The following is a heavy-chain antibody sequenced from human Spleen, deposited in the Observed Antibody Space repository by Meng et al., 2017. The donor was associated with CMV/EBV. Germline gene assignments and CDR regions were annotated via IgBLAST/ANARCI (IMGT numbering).Heavy chain of an antibody. V-gene: IGHV1-69*05. D-gene: IGHD6-13*01. CDR1: GGTFSSNA. J-gene: IGHJ4*02. CDR2: FIPILDRI. CDR3: ASGAFISRCFAY. Sequence: CKAFGGTFSSNAVSWVRQAPGQGLEWMGGFIPILDRINYAQKFEGRVTITTDESTNTAYMELSSLRFEDTAVYYCASGAFISRCFAYWGQGSLVTVSS.